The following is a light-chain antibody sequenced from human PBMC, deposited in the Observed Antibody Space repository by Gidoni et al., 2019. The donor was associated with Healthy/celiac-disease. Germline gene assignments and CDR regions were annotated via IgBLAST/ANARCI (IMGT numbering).Light chain of an antibody. Sequence: QSVLTQPPSASGTPGQRVPISCSGSSPNIGSNYVYWYQQLPGPAPKLLIYRNNQRPSGVPDRFSGSKSGTSASLAISGLRSEDEADYYCAAWDDSLSGYVVFGGGTKLTVL. CDR2: RNN. V-gene: IGLV1-47*01. CDR3: AAWDDSLSGYVV. CDR1: SPNIGSNY. J-gene: IGLJ2*01.